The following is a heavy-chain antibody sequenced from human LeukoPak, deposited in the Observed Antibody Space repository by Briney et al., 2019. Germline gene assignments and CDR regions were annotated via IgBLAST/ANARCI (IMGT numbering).Heavy chain of an antibody. D-gene: IGHD5-18*01. CDR2: IIPIFGTA. J-gene: IGHJ4*02. V-gene: IGHV1-69*13. Sequence: SVKVSCKASGGTFSSYAISWVRQAPGQRLEWMGGIIPIFGTANYAQKFQGRVTITADESTSTAYMELSSLRSEDTAVYYCAREPDTAMAFDYWGQGTLVTVSS. CDR1: GGTFSSYA. CDR3: AREPDTAMAFDY.